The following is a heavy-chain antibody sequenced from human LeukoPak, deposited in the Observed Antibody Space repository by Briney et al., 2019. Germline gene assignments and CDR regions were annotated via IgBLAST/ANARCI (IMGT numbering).Heavy chain of an antibody. D-gene: IGHD1-26*01. CDR3: ARDKWEPRYAFDI. J-gene: IGHJ3*02. CDR1: GCSISGGSCY. CDR2: IYTSGST. V-gene: IGHV4-61*02. Sequence: SETLSLTGTVSGCSISGGSCYWSWIRQPAGKGLEWIGRIYTSGSTNYNPSLKTRVTIQVAKPKTQFSLKLSSVTAADTAVYSCARDKWEPRYAFDIWGQGTMVTVSS.